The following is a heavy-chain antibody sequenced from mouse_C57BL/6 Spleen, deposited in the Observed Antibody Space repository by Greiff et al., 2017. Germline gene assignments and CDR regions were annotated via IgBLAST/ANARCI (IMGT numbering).Heavy chain of an antibody. CDR1: GYTFTDYE. V-gene: IGHV1-15*01. Sequence: QVQLKESGAELVRPGASVTLSCKASGYTFTDYEMHWVKQTPVHGLEWIGAIDPETGGTAYNQKFKGKAILTADKSSSTAYMELRSLTSEDSAVYYCTVYYGSRLDYWGQGTTLTVSS. D-gene: IGHD1-1*01. CDR3: TVYYGSRLDY. CDR2: IDPETGGT. J-gene: IGHJ2*01.